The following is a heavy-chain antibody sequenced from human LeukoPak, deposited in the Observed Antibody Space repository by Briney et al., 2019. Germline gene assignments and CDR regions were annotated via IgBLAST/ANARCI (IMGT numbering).Heavy chain of an antibody. CDR2: INHSGST. CDR1: GGSFSGYY. D-gene: IGHD2-15*01. V-gene: IGHV4-34*01. J-gene: IGHJ4*02. Sequence: SETLSLTRAVYGGSFSGYYWSWVRQPPGKGLEWSGEINHSGSTNYNPSLKSRVTISVDTSKNQFSLKLSSVTAADTAVYYCARGGFGYCSGGSCYQLFDYWGQGTLVTVSS. CDR3: ARGGFGYCSGGSCYQLFDY.